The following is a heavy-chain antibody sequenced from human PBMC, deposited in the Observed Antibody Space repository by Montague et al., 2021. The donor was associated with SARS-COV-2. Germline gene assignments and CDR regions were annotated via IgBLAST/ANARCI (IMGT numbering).Heavy chain of an antibody. CDR1: GGSISSGSYY. CDR2: IYTSGGA. Sequence: TLSLTCSVSGGSISSGSYYWSWIRQPAGKGLEWIGRIYTSGGANYNPSLNSRVTISVDTSKNQFSLNLTSVTAADTAVYYCARGVTMIVVVMRYNWFDPWGQGTLVTVSS. CDR3: ARGVTMIVVVMRYNWFDP. V-gene: IGHV4-61*02. D-gene: IGHD3-22*01. J-gene: IGHJ5*02.